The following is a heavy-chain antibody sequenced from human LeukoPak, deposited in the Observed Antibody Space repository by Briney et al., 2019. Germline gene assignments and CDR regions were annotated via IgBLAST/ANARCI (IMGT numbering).Heavy chain of an antibody. CDR2: IYSSDYM. CDR1: GFLVNANH. D-gene: IGHD3-10*01. J-gene: IGHJ4*02. V-gene: IGHV3-66*01. Sequence: PGGSLRLSCAASGFLVNANHMNWVRQAPGKGLEWVSIIYSSDYMYYADSVKGRFTISRDNSKNTLYLQMNSLRVEDSAVYYCVTERPDSRVLDYWGQGLVVTVSS. CDR3: VTERPDSRVLDY.